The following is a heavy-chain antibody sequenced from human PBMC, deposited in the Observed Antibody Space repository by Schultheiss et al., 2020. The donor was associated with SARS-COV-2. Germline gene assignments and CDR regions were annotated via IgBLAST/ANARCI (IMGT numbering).Heavy chain of an antibody. J-gene: IGHJ4*02. CDR2: INYSGST. D-gene: IGHD3-10*01. CDR3: ARVSLRGYDY. CDR1: GGSINSGGYY. Sequence: SETLSLTCTVSGGSINSGGYYWSWIRQHPGKGLEWIGYINYSGSTNYNPSLKSRVTISVDTSKNQFSLKLSSVTAADTAVYYCARVSLRGYDYWGQGTLVTVSS. V-gene: IGHV4-61*08.